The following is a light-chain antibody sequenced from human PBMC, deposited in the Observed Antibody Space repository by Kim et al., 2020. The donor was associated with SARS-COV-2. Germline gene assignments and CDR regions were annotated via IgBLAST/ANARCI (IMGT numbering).Light chain of an antibody. J-gene: IGKJ4*01. Sequence: EIVLTQSPGTLSLSPGERATLSCRASQSISYTFLAWYQQKPGQAPRLLIFGASNRAAGIPDRFSGSGSGTDFTLTISRLQPEDFAVYYCQQYGSSSLTFCGGTKVDIK. CDR2: GAS. V-gene: IGKV3-20*01. CDR1: QSISYTF. CDR3: QQYGSSSLT.